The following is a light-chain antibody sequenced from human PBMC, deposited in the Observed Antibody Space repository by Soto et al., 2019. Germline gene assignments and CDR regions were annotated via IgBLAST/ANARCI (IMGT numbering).Light chain of an antibody. J-gene: IGKJ1*01. V-gene: IGKV3-20*01. Sequence: IRLTLSPGTLSLSPGERATLSCRASQSVSSSYLAWYQQKPGQAPRLLIYGASSRATGIPDRFSGSGSGTDFTLTISRLEPEDFAVYYCQQYGSSPRTFGQGTKVDIK. CDR1: QSVSSSY. CDR2: GAS. CDR3: QQYGSSPRT.